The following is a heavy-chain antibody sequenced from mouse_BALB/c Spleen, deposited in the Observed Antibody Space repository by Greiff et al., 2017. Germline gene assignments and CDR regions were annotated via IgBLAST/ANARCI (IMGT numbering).Heavy chain of an antibody. D-gene: IGHD1-3*01. J-gene: IGHJ3*01. CDR2: INSNGGST. V-gene: IGHV5-6-3*01. CDR1: GFTFSSYG. Sequence: DVKLVESGGGLVQPGGSLKLSCAASGFTFSSYGMSWVRQTPDKRLELVATINSNGGSTYYPDSVKGRFTISRDNAKNTLYLQMSSLKSEDTAMYYCARDKGWAWFAYWGQGTLVTVSA. CDR3: ARDKGWAWFAY.